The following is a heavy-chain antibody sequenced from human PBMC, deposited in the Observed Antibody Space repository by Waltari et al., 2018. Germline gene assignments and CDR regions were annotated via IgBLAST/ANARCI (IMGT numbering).Heavy chain of an antibody. V-gene: IGHV6-1*01. CDR2: TYYRSKWYN. J-gene: IGHJ4*02. CDR1: GHSISSNGVA. CDR3: ARGRNSGFDY. Sequence: QVQLQQSGPELETPSQPLSLTCYLSGHSISSNGVAWNWIRQSPSRGLEWLGRTYYRSKWYNDYAVSVKSRITINPDTSKNQFSLQLNSVTPDDTALYYCARGRNSGFDYWGQGTLVTVSS. D-gene: IGHD2-15*01.